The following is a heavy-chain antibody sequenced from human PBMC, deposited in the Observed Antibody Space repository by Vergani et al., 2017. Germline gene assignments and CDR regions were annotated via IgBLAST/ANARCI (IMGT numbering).Heavy chain of an antibody. CDR2: ISYDGSNK. V-gene: IGHV3-30*18. Sequence: QVQLVESGGGVVQPGRSLRLSCAASGFTFSSYGMHWVRQAPGKGLEWVAVISYDGSNKYYADSVKGRFTISRDNSKNTLYLQMNSLRAEDTAVYYCAKSLLGVGCVITFGGVIAHDAFDIWGQGTMVTVSS. D-gene: IGHD3-16*02. J-gene: IGHJ3*02. CDR3: AKSLLGVGCVITFGGVIAHDAFDI. CDR1: GFTFSSYG.